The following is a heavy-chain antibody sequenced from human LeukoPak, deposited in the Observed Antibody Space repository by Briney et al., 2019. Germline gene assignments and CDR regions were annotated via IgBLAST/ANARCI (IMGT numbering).Heavy chain of an antibody. Sequence: GGSLRLSCEASGFTFNTHWMNWVRHAPGKGLEWMANISPDGGAEVYVDSVKGRFTISRDNAKNSVYLQMNNVRAEDTGVYYCSGRSGFSSIYWGQGILVTVCS. V-gene: IGHV3-7*01. D-gene: IGHD2-2*01. CDR2: ISPDGGAE. CDR1: GFTFNTHW. CDR3: SGRSGFSSIY. J-gene: IGHJ4*02.